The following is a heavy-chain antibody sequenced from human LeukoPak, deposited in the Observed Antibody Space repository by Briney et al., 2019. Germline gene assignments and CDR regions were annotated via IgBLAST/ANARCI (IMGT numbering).Heavy chain of an antibody. D-gene: IGHD1-26*01. V-gene: IGHV1-24*01. Sequence: ASVKVSCKVSGASLSETSIHWVRQAPGQWLEWMGGFDPEDDESIFAQRFQGRFSMTEVTSTDTAYMELRSLRPEDTAVYYCATADKWEPLDYWGQGTLVTVSS. CDR2: FDPEDDES. J-gene: IGHJ4*02. CDR1: GASLSETS. CDR3: ATADKWEPLDY.